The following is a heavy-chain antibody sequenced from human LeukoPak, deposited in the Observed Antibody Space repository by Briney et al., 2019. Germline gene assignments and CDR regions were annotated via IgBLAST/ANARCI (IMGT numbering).Heavy chain of an antibody. CDR1: GLTVSNHW. Sequence: GGSLRLSCVASGLTVSNHWMSWSRQVPGKGLEWVASINSDGSEGYYADVVKGRFTISRDNAKNSLYLQINSLRAEDTAVYYCARSSYSSSSSVWGQGTMVTVSS. D-gene: IGHD6-6*01. V-gene: IGHV3-7*03. CDR3: ARSSYSSSSSV. CDR2: INSDGSEG. J-gene: IGHJ3*01.